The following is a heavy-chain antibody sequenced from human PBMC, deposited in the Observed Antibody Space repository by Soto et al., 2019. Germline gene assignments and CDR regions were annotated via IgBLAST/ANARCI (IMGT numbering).Heavy chain of an antibody. Sequence: GESLKISCKGSGYSFTSYWIGWVRQMPGKGLEWMGIIYPGDSDTRYSPSFQGQVTISADKSVSTAYLQWSSLKASDTAMYYCARQSRGYSYGSGYYYGMDVWGQGTTVTVSS. J-gene: IGHJ6*02. CDR1: GYSFTSYW. CDR2: IYPGDSDT. CDR3: ARQSRGYSYGSGYYYGMDV. V-gene: IGHV5-51*01. D-gene: IGHD5-18*01.